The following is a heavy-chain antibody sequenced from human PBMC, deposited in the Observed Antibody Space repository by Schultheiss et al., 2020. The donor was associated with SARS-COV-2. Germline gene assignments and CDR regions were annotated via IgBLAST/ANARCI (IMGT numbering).Heavy chain of an antibody. CDR1: GFTFSRFG. V-gene: IGHV3-73*01. D-gene: IGHD1-26*01. J-gene: IGHJ4*02. CDR3: TTGGATPIDY. CDR2: IRSKANSYAT. Sequence: GGSLRLSCAASGFTFSRFGMYWVRQASGKGLEWVGRIRSKANSYATAYAASVKGRFTISRDDSKNTAYLQMNSLKTEDTAVYYCTTGGATPIDYWGQGTLVTVSS.